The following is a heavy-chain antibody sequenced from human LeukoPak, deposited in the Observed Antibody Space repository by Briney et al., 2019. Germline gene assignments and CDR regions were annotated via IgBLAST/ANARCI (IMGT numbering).Heavy chain of an antibody. Sequence: ASVKVSCKAAGYTFTSHGFIWLRQAPGQGLEWMGWITVNNGYTKYAQELQGRVTMTTDTSTSTAYMELRSLRSDDTAVYYCALGVVVPAAIAPGSYYFDYWGQGTLVTVSS. V-gene: IGHV1-18*01. J-gene: IGHJ4*02. CDR3: ALGVVVPAAIAPGSYYFDY. D-gene: IGHD2-2*01. CDR2: ITVNNGYT. CDR1: GYTFTSHG.